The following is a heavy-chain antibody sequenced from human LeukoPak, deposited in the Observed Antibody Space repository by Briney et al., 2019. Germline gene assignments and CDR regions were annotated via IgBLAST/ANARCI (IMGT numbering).Heavy chain of an antibody. J-gene: IGHJ3*01. CDR3: ARGFCSGGICYRITGTFDD. V-gene: IGHV3-53*01. D-gene: IGHD2-15*01. Sequence: PGGSLRLSCAASGFIVNNNYMNWVRQVPGKGLQWVSVLYSGGSTYYADSVKGRFTISRDSSKNTLYLQMTSLRVEDTAVYYCARGFCSGGICYRITGTFDDWGQGTMVTVSS. CDR1: GFIVNNNY. CDR2: LYSGGST.